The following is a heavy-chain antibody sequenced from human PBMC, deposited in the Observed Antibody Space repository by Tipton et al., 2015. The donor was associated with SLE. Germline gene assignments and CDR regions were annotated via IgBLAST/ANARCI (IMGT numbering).Heavy chain of an antibody. V-gene: IGHV1-18*01. Sequence: QVQLVQSGAEVKKPGASVKVSCKASGYTFTSYGISWGRQAPGQGLEWMGWISPYNGNTNYAQKLQGRVTMTTDTSTSTAYMELRSLRSNDTAVYYCARDLSPDVSIVDAMDVWGQGTTVTVSS. J-gene: IGHJ6*02. CDR1: GYTFTSYG. CDR3: ARDLSPDVSIVDAMDV. D-gene: IGHD1-26*01. CDR2: ISPYNGNT.